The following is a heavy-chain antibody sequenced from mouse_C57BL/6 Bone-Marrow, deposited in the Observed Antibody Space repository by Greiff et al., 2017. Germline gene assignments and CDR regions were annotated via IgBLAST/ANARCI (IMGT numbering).Heavy chain of an antibody. CDR3: HYGSSYYAMDY. V-gene: IGHV1-19*01. J-gene: IGHJ4*01. Sequence: EVQLQQSGPVLVKPGASVKMSCKASGYTFTDYYMNWVKQSHGKSLEWIGVINPYNGGTSYNQKFKGKATLTVDKSSSTAYMELNSLTSEDSAVYYCHYGSSYYAMDYWGQGTSVTVSS. CDR2: INPYNGGT. D-gene: IGHD1-1*01. CDR1: GYTFTDYY.